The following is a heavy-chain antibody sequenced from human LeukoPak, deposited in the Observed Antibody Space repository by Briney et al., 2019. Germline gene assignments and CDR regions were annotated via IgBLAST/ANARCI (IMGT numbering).Heavy chain of an antibody. D-gene: IGHD4/OR15-4a*01. Sequence: PGGSLRLSCAASGFTFSSYPIHWVRQAPGKGLEWVAVISDDGNKKYYADSVKGRFTISRDNSKNTMYLQMNSLRTEDTAVYYCAREGSYGAIYMDVWGKGTTVTVSS. V-gene: IGHV3-30*04. J-gene: IGHJ6*03. CDR2: ISDDGNKK. CDR1: GFTFSSYP. CDR3: AREGSYGAIYMDV.